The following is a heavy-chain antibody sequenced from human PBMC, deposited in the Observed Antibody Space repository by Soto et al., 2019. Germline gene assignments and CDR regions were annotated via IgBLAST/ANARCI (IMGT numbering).Heavy chain of an antibody. J-gene: IGHJ6*03. CDR3: ARTHYDFWSGYYDYYYMDF. D-gene: IGHD3-3*01. Sequence: SETLSLTCTVSGGTISSYYWSWIRQPPGKGLEWIGYIYYSGSTNYNPSLKSRVTISVDTSKNQFSLKLSSVTAADTAVYYCARTHYDFWSGYYDYYYMDFWGKGTTVTVSS. V-gene: IGHV4-59*01. CDR2: IYYSGST. CDR1: GGTISSYY.